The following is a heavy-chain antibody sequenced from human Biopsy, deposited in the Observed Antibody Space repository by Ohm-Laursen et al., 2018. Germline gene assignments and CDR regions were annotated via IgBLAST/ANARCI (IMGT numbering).Heavy chain of an antibody. D-gene: IGHD2-2*01. V-gene: IGHV1-69*06. CDR3: ASSSYCGRTTCYQNYGMDV. CDR2: IIPVSDTA. Sequence: SVKVSCKASGGTFSNYAISWVRQAPGQGLEWLGGIIPVSDTANYAQKFQGRVTITADKPTSTVYMELSSLRSEDTALYYCASSSYCGRTTCYQNYGMDVWGQGTTVTVSS. CDR1: GGTFSNYA. J-gene: IGHJ6*01.